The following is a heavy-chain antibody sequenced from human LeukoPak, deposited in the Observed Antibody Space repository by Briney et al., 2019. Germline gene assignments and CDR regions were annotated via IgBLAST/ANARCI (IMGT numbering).Heavy chain of an antibody. J-gene: IGHJ4*02. CDR2: ISYDGSNK. D-gene: IGHD4-17*01. Sequence: GGSLRLSCAASGFTFSSYGMHWVRQAPGKGLEWVAVISYDGSNKYYADSAKGRFTISRDNSKNTLYLQMNSLRAEDTAVYYCAKDSGDYGDYEPGYFDYWGQGTLVTVSS. CDR1: GFTFSSYG. V-gene: IGHV3-30*18. CDR3: AKDSGDYGDYEPGYFDY.